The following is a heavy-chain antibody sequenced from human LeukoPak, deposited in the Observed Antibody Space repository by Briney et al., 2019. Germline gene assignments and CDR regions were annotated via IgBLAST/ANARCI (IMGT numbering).Heavy chain of an antibody. CDR3: ARGPMYSSRFAGDY. Sequence: GGSLRLSCAASGFTFSSYSINWVRQAPGKGLEWVSYISSSSSTIYYADSVKGRFTISRDNAKNSLYLQMNSLRDEDTAVYYCARGPMYSSRFAGDYWGQGTLVTASS. CDR2: ISSSSSTI. CDR1: GFTFSSYS. D-gene: IGHD6-13*01. V-gene: IGHV3-48*02. J-gene: IGHJ4*02.